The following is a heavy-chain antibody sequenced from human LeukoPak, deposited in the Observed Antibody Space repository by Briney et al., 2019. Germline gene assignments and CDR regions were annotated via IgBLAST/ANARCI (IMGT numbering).Heavy chain of an antibody. D-gene: IGHD3-3*01. J-gene: IGHJ6*03. CDR3: ARELLRFNYMDV. Sequence: GGSLRLSCAASGFTFSSYAMSWVRQAPGKGQEWVSAISGSGGSTYYADSVKGRFTISRDNSKNTLYLQMNSLRAEDTAVYYCARELLRFNYMDVWGKGTTVTVSS. V-gene: IGHV3-23*01. CDR1: GFTFSSYA. CDR2: ISGSGGST.